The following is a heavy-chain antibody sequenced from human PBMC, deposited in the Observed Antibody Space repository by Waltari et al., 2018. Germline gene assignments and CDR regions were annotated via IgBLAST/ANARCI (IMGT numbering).Heavy chain of an antibody. CDR2: FTTYNGQA. V-gene: IGHV1-18*01. D-gene: IGHD2-15*01. CDR1: GYTLVGYG. CDR3: ARDRIRKDY. J-gene: IGHJ4*02. Sequence: QVQLVQSAPEVKRPAASLKVSRKTSGYTLVGYGSAWVRQAPGKGIEWMGYFTTYNGQAKSAPKFQDRVKRSMDTVTSTAFLGLSSLTPDDTAVYYCARDRIRKDYWGQGVLVTVSP.